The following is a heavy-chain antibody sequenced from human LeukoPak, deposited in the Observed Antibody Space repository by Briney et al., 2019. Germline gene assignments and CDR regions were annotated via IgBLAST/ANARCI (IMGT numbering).Heavy chain of an antibody. V-gene: IGHV5-51*01. CDR3: ARAGYSGYDSMAFDI. CDR2: IYPGDSDT. J-gene: IGHJ3*02. CDR1: GYSFTNYW. Sequence: GESLKISCKGSGYSFTNYWIGWVRQMPGKGLEWMGIIYPGDSDTRYSPSFQGQVTISADKSISTAYLQWSSLKASDTAMYYCARAGYSGYDSMAFDIWGQGTMITVSS. D-gene: IGHD5-12*01.